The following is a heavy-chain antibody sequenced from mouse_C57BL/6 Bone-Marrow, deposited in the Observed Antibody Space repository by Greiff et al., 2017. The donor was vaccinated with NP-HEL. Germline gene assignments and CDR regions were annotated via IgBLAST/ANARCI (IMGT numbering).Heavy chain of an antibody. J-gene: IGHJ4*01. D-gene: IGHD2-3*01. Sequence: EVQLVESGGGLVQPGGSLSLSCAASGFTFTDYYMSWVRQPPGKALEWLGFIRNKANGYTTEYSASVKGRFTISRDNSQSILYLQMNALRAEDSATYYCARWDGYYYAMDYWGQGTSVTVSS. CDR2: IRNKANGYTT. CDR1: GFTFTDYY. CDR3: ARWDGYYYAMDY. V-gene: IGHV7-3*01.